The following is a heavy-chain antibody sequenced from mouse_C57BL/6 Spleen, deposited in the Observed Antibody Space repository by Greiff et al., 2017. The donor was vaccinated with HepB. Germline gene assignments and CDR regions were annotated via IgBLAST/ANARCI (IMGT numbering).Heavy chain of an antibody. CDR2: ISDGGSYT. Sequence: EVQLQESGGGLVKPGGSLKLSCAASGFTFSSYAMSWVRQTPEKRLEWVATISDGGSYTYYSDNVKGRFTISRDNAKNNLYLQMSHLKSEDTAMYYCARVYYREGYAMDYWGQGTSVTVSS. V-gene: IGHV5-4*01. J-gene: IGHJ4*01. D-gene: IGHD2-12*01. CDR1: GFTFSSYA. CDR3: ARVYYREGYAMDY.